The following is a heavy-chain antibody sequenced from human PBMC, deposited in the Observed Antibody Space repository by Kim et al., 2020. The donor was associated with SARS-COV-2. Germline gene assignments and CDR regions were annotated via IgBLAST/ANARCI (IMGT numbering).Heavy chain of an antibody. V-gene: IGHV3-33*01. CDR1: GFNFNKYG. Sequence: GGSLRLSCATSGFNFNKYGMHWVRQAPGKGLEWVSLIWYDGSNKEYVDSVKGRFTVSRDKSKNMLYLQMNNLRVEDTAVYYCVRGNWGSGWNDYFDSWGQGTQVTVAS. J-gene: IGHJ4*02. CDR3: VRGNWGSGWNDYFDS. CDR2: IWYDGSNK. D-gene: IGHD6-19*01.